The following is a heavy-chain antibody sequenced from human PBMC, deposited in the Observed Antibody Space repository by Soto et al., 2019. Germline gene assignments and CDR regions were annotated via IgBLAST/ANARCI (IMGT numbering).Heavy chain of an antibody. CDR3: ARYSSGWWGDNWFDP. Sequence: ASVKVSCKASGYTFTRYAMHWVRQAPGQRLEWMGWINAGNGNTKYSQKFQGRVTITRDTSASTAYMELSSLRSEDTAVYYCARYSSGWWGDNWFDPWGQGTLVTVSS. D-gene: IGHD6-19*01. V-gene: IGHV1-3*01. CDR2: INAGNGNT. J-gene: IGHJ5*02. CDR1: GYTFTRYA.